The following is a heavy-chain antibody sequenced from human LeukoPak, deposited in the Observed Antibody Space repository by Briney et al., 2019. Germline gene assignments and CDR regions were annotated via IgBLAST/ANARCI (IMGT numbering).Heavy chain of an antibody. V-gene: IGHV1-2*06. Sequence: ASVKVSCKASGYTFTPYYMHWLRQAPGLGLGCMARINPNSGGTNYAQKSQGRVTFTWDTSISPAYMHLSSLRSDDTAVYYCARGGTYYDFWSGYCCFAYWGQGPLVTVSS. CDR2: INPNSGGT. D-gene: IGHD3-3*01. CDR3: ARGGTYYDFWSGYCCFAY. CDR1: GYTFTPYY. J-gene: IGHJ4*02.